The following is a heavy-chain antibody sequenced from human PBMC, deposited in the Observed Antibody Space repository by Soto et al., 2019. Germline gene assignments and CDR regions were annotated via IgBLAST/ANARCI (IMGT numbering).Heavy chain of an antibody. V-gene: IGHV3-30*18. D-gene: IGHD5-18*01. Sequence: GGSLRLSCAASGFTFSSYGMHWVRQAPGKGLEWVAVISYDGSNKYYADSVKGRFTISRDNSKNTLYLQMNSLRAEDTAVYYCAKEGEDTAPHPPGMDVWGQGTTVTVSS. J-gene: IGHJ6*02. CDR3: AKEGEDTAPHPPGMDV. CDR1: GFTFSSYG. CDR2: ISYDGSNK.